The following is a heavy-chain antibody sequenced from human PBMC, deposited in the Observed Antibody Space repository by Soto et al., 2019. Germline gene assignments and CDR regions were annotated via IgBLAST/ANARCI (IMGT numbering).Heavy chain of an antibody. Sequence: GESLKISCKASGYTFTNYWLAWVRQMPGKGLEWMGIIFPGDSDTTYSPSLQGQVTISADKSISTVYLQWSTLKASDTAVYYCARRVAVATFDFWGLGTLVTVSS. J-gene: IGHJ4*02. D-gene: IGHD6-19*01. V-gene: IGHV5-51*01. CDR3: ARRVAVATFDF. CDR1: GYTFTNYW. CDR2: IFPGDSDT.